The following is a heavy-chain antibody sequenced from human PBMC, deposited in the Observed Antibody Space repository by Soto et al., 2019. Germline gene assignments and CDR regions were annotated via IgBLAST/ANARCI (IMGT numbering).Heavy chain of an antibody. J-gene: IGHJ6*02. Sequence: ASVKVACKASGYTFTSYGISWVRQAPGQGLEWMGWISAYNGNTNYAQKLQGRVTMTTDTSTSTAYMELRSLRSDDTAVYYCARVGYSNYEVDYYCGMDVWGQGTTVTVSS. V-gene: IGHV1-18*01. CDR2: ISAYNGNT. D-gene: IGHD4-4*01. CDR1: GYTFTSYG. CDR3: ARVGYSNYEVDYYCGMDV.